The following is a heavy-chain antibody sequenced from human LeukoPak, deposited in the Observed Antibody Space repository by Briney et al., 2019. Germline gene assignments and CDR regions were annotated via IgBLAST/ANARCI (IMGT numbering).Heavy chain of an antibody. Sequence: SETLSLTCTVSGVSISIYYWSWIRQSAGKGLACIGRIHTSGSTNYNPSLKSRVTMSVDTSKNQFSLKLSSVTAADTAVYYCARDRYYYDSSSNWFDPWGQGTLVTVSS. CDR3: ARDRYYYDSSSNWFDP. CDR2: IHTSGST. CDR1: GVSISIYY. D-gene: IGHD3-22*01. J-gene: IGHJ5*02. V-gene: IGHV4-4*07.